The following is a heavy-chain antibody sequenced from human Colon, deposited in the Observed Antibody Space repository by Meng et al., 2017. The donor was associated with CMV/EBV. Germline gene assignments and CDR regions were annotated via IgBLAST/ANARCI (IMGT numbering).Heavy chain of an antibody. CDR2: ISSSSSYI. CDR1: GFTFGDYA. J-gene: IGHJ5*02. Sequence: GGSLRLSCTASGFTFGDYAMSWVRQAPGKGLEWVSSISSSSSYIYYADSVKGRFTISRDNAKNSLYLQMTSLRAEDTAVYYCARDSQEFTITNWLDPWGQGTLVTVSS. D-gene: IGHD3-10*01. V-gene: IGHV3-21*01. CDR3: ARDSQEFTITNWLDP.